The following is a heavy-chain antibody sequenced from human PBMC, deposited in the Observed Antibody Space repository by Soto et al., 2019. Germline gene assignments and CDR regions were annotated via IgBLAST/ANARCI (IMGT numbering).Heavy chain of an antibody. J-gene: IGHJ4*02. D-gene: IGHD6-13*01. CDR1: GYTFTSYG. CDR3: ARDLAAADY. Sequence: ASVKVSCKASGYTFTSYGISWVRQAPGQGLEWMGWISAYNGNTNYAQKLQGRVNMTTDTSTSTVYMELRSLRFDDTAVYYCARDLAAADYWGQGTLVTVSS. V-gene: IGHV1-18*01. CDR2: ISAYNGNT.